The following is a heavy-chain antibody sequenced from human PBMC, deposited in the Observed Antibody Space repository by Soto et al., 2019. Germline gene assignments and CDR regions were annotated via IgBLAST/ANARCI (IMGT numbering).Heavy chain of an antibody. Sequence: GGTLRLSCVVSGLSFNRYAISWVRQAPGMGLEWVSVISASDGNIHYADSVRGRFTISRDNSKDTLYLEMNSLRAEDTATYYCAKDFRRYTSTAFDYWGLGTLATDSS. CDR1: GLSFNRYA. V-gene: IGHV3-23*01. CDR2: ISASDGNI. J-gene: IGHJ4*02. CDR3: AKDFRRYTSTAFDY. D-gene: IGHD2-2*01.